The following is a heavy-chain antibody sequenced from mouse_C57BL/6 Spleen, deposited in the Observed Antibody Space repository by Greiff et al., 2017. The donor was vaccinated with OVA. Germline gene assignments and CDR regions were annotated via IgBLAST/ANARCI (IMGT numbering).Heavy chain of an antibody. CDR1: GYSITSGYY. CDR3: ARTSNYDAMDY. CDR2: ISYDGSN. D-gene: IGHD2-5*01. V-gene: IGHV3-6*01. Sequence: EVKLQESGPGLVKPSQSLSLSCSVTGYSITSGYYWNWIRQFPGNKLELMGYISYDGSNNYNPSLKNRISITRDTSKNQFFLKLNSVTTEDAATYYCARTSNYDAMDYWGQGTSVTVSS. J-gene: IGHJ4*01.